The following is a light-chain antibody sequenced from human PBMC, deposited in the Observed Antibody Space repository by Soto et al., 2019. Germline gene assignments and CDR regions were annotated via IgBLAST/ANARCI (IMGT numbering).Light chain of an antibody. V-gene: IGKV4-1*01. CDR3: QQYYTTPWT. Sequence: DIVMTQFPDSLAVSLGERATINCRSSQSVFHSSYNKNYLAWYQQRAGQPPKLLTYWASTRQSGFPDRFSGSGSGTDFTLTISSLQAEDVAVYYCQQYYTTPWTFGQGTKVEIK. J-gene: IGKJ1*01. CDR1: QSVFHSSYNKNY. CDR2: WAS.